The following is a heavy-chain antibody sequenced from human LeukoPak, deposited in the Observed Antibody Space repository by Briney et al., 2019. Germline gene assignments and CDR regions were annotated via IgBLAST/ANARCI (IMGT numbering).Heavy chain of an antibody. J-gene: IGHJ6*02. CDR3: ASGIAVAGIGLDV. CDR1: GYSFTSYW. CDR2: IYPGDSDT. D-gene: IGHD6-19*01. V-gene: IGHV5-51*01. Sequence: GESLKISCKGSGYSFTSYWIGWVRQLPGKGLEWMGIIYPGDSDTRYSPSFQGQVTISADKSISTAYLQWSSLKASDTAMYYCASGIAVAGIGLDVWGQGTTVTVSS.